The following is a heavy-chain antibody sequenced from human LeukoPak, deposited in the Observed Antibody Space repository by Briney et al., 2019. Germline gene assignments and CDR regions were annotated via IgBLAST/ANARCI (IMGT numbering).Heavy chain of an antibody. CDR2: IYYSGST. D-gene: IGHD2-15*01. CDR1: GGSISSGDYY. V-gene: IGHV4-30-4*01. Sequence: SETLSLTCTVSGGSISSGDYYWSWIRQPPGKGLDWIGYIYYSGSTYYNPSLKSRVTISVDTSKNQFSLKLSSVTAADTAVYYCAREGGGYCSGGSCYSPPFDYWGQGTLVTVSS. J-gene: IGHJ4*02. CDR3: AREGGGYCSGGSCYSPPFDY.